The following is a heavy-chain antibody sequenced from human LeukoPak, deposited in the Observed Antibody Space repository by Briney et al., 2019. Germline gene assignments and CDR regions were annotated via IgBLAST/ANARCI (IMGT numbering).Heavy chain of an antibody. CDR1: GGSINSSSYY. CDR2: ITSGSSYI. Sequence: PSETLSLTCTVSGGSINSSSYYWGWVRQAPGKGLEWVSSITSGSSYIYYADSVKGRFTISRDNAKNSLYLQMNSLRAEDTAVYYCARDPYSGSYGNYYYYFMDVWGKGTTVTISS. J-gene: IGHJ6*03. D-gene: IGHD1-26*01. CDR3: ARDPYSGSYGNYYYYFMDV. V-gene: IGHV3-21*01.